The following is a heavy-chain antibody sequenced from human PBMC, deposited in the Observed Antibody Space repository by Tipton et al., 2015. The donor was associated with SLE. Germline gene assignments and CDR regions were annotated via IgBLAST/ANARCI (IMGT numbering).Heavy chain of an antibody. V-gene: IGHV4-31*03. CDR2: IYYSGST. Sequence: TLSLTCTVSGGSISSHYCSWIRQHQGKGLEWIGYIYYSGSTYYNPYLKRRVTISVDTSKNQYPLKLSSVTAAETAVYYCARAEYLDGDFDYLVQGTLVSVAS. D-gene: IGHD2/OR15-2a*01. J-gene: IGHJ4*02. CDR3: ARAEYLDGDFDY. CDR1: GGSISSHY.